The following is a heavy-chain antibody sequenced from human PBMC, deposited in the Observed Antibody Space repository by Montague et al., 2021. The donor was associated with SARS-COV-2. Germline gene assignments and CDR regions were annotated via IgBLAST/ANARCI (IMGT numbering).Heavy chain of an antibody. CDR3: ARFWSGYVDK. Sequence: SETLSLTCTVSGDSFNSPKYYCAWIRQPPGKGLEWIGSSYYTGETTHNPSLKSRVTISVDTSRSQFSLRLTSVTAADTAVYFCARFWSGYVDKWSQGTLVTVSS. CDR2: SYYTGET. J-gene: IGHJ4*02. D-gene: IGHD3-3*01. CDR1: GDSFNSPKYY. V-gene: IGHV4-39*07.